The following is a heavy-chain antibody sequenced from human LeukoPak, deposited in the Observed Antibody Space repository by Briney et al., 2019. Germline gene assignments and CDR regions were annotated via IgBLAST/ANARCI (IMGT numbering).Heavy chain of an antibody. CDR2: IWYDGSNK. J-gene: IGHJ4*02. Sequence: TSVKVSCKASGYTFTGYYMHWVRQAPGKGLEWVAAIWYDGSNKYYADSVKGRFTISRDNSKNTLYLQMNSLRAEDTAVYYCAREGILTVFDYWGQGTLVTVSS. D-gene: IGHD3-9*01. CDR1: GYTFTGYY. CDR3: AREGILTVFDY. V-gene: IGHV3-33*01.